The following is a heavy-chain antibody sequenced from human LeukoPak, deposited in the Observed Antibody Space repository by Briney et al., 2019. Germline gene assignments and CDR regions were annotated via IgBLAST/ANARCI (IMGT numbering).Heavy chain of an antibody. Sequence: GGSLRLSCAASGFTFNNYGMHWVRQAPGKGLEWVAVISYDGSNKYYADSVKGRFTISRDNSKNTLYLQMNSLRAEDTAVYYCAKDSDSSSWYSLDAFDIWGQGTMVTVSS. J-gene: IGHJ3*02. V-gene: IGHV3-30*18. D-gene: IGHD6-13*01. CDR1: GFTFNNYG. CDR3: AKDSDSSSWYSLDAFDI. CDR2: ISYDGSNK.